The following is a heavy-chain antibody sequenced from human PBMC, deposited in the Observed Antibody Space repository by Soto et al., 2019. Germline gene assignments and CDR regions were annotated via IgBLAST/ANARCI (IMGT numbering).Heavy chain of an antibody. CDR2: MYYSGST. J-gene: IGHJ3*01. Sequence: QVQLQESGPGLVKPSETLSLTCTVSGGSISDFYWSWIRQPPENAGVCFGYGYMYYSGSTYYNPSLEGRVSISVDPSNNQFSLRLSSVTAADTAVYYCARGSLSTVTANAFDVWGPGAPVTVSS. CDR3: ARGSLSTVTANAFDV. D-gene: IGHD2-21*02. V-gene: IGHV4-59*01. CDR1: GGSISDFY.